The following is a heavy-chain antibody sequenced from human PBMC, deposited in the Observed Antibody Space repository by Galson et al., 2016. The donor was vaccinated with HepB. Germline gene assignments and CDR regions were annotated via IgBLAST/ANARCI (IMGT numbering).Heavy chain of an antibody. CDR3: ARDGGIPGAAFDI. D-gene: IGHD3-16*01. J-gene: IGHJ3*02. Sequence: SLRLSCAAPGFTFSSYSMNWVRQAPGKGLEWVSYISSSSSTIYYADSVKGRFTISRDNAKNSLYLQMNSLRGEDTAVYYCARDGGIPGAAFDIWGQGAMVTVSS. CDR1: GFTFSSYS. V-gene: IGHV3-48*01. CDR2: ISSSSSTI.